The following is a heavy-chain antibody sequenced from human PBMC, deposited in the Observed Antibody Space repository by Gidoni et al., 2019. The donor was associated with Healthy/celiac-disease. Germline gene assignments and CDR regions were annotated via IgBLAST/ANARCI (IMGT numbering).Heavy chain of an antibody. J-gene: IGHJ5*02. V-gene: IGHV3-21*01. CDR3: AASYSSSSGWFDP. Sequence: EVQLVESGGGLVKPGGSLRLSWSPSGFTFSSYSMNWVRQAPGNGLEWVSSISSASSYIYYADSVRGRFTISRDNAKNSLYLQMNSLRAEDTAVYYCAASYSSSSGWFDPWGQGTLVTVSS. CDR2: ISSASSYI. D-gene: IGHD6-6*01. CDR1: GFTFSSYS.